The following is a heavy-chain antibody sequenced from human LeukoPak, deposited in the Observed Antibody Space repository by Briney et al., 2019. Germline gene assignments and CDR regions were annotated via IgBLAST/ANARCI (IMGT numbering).Heavy chain of an antibody. D-gene: IGHD1-26*01. J-gene: IGHJ4*02. CDR2: IYYSGST. CDR1: GGSISSYY. CDR3: AREGGSYYLDY. Sequence: SETLSLTCTVSGGSISSYYWSWIRQPPGKGLEWIGYIYYSGSTNYNPSLKSRVTISVDTSKNQFSLKLSSVTAADTAVYYCAREGGSYYLDYWGQGTLVTVSS. V-gene: IGHV4-59*01.